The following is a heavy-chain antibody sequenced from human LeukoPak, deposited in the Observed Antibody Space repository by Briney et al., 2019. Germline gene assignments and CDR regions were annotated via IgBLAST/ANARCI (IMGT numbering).Heavy chain of an antibody. D-gene: IGHD2-15*01. CDR3: ATLRPDCSGGSCYLPAAFDI. J-gene: IGHJ3*02. Sequence: PSQTLSLTCTVSGGSISSGGYHWSWIRQHPGKGLEWIGYIYYSGSTYYNPSLKSRVTISVDTSKNQFSLKLSSVTAADTAVYYCATLRPDCSGGSCYLPAAFDIWGQGTMVTVSS. V-gene: IGHV4-31*03. CDR1: GGSISSGGYH. CDR2: IYYSGST.